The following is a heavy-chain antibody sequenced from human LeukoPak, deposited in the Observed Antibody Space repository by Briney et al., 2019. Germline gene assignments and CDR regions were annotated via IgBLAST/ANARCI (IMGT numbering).Heavy chain of an antibody. J-gene: IGHJ4*02. CDR1: GYTFTGYY. CDR3: ARVAARYCSSTSCYGPFDY. Sequence: ASVKVSCKASGYTFTGYYMHRVRQAPGQGLEWMGWINPNSGGTNYAQKFQGWVTMTRDTSISTAYMELSRLRSDDTAVYYCARVAARYCSSTSCYGPFDYWGQGTLVTVSS. V-gene: IGHV1-2*04. D-gene: IGHD2-2*01. CDR2: INPNSGGT.